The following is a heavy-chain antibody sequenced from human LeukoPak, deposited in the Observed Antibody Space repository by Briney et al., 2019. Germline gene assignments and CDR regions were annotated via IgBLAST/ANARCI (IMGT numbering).Heavy chain of an antibody. D-gene: IGHD2-2*01. V-gene: IGHV3-64*01. Sequence: GGSLRLSCAASGFTFSTFAINWVRQAPGKGLEYVSAVSADGGSTYYANSVKGRFTISRDNSKNTLYLQMGSLRGEDMAAYYCARRHCSSSSCYLDYWDQGTLVTVSS. CDR3: ARRHCSSSSCYLDY. J-gene: IGHJ4*02. CDR2: VSADGGST. CDR1: GFTFSTFA.